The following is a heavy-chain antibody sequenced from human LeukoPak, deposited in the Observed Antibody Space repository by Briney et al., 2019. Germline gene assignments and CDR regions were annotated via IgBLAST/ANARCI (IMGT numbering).Heavy chain of an antibody. V-gene: IGHV3-23*01. J-gene: IGHJ6*02. CDR3: ARDSDPYYYYGMDV. D-gene: IGHD3-10*01. Sequence: GGSLRLSCAASGSTFSNYAMSWVRQAPGKGLAWVSAISGSGDSTYYADSVKGRFTISRDNSKNTLYLQMNSLRAEDTAVYYCARDSDPYYYYGMDVWGQGTTVTVSS. CDR1: GSTFSNYA. CDR2: ISGSGDST.